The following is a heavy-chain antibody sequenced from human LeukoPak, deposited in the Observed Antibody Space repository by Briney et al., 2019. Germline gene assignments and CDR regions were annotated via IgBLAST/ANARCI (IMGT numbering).Heavy chain of an antibody. V-gene: IGHV3-30*18. CDR2: ISYDGSNK. Sequence: GSLRLSCAASGFTFSSYGMHWVRQAPGKGLEWVAVISYDGSNKYYADSVKGRFTISRGNSKNTLYLQMNSLRAEDTAVYYCAKDAPPWYSYGSGFDYWGQGTLVTVSS. CDR3: AKDAPPWYSYGSGFDY. CDR1: GFTFSSYG. D-gene: IGHD5-18*01. J-gene: IGHJ4*02.